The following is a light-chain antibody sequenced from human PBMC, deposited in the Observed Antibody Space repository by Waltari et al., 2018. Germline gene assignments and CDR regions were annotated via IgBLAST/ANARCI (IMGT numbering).Light chain of an antibody. J-gene: IGLJ3*02. Sequence: FMLTQPHSVSASPGKTVTIPCTLTTGIINSNYAATSQHRPDRFPTTVIYNDYQIPSGVPTRFSASIDSASNAASLPIAGLTTEDEADYYCLSFDNTLWVFGGGTKLTVL. CDR2: NDY. CDR3: LSFDNTLWV. CDR1: TGIINSNY. V-gene: IGLV6-57*01.